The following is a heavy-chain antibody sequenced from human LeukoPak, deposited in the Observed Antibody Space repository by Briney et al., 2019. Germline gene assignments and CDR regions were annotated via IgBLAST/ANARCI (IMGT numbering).Heavy chain of an antibody. Sequence: PSETLSLTCAVYGGSFSGYYWSWIRQPPGKGLEWIGEINHSGSTNYNPSLKSRVTISVDTSKNQFSPKLSSVTAADTAVYYCARGGTIFGVVIRGADDAFDIWGQGTMVTVSS. V-gene: IGHV4-34*01. D-gene: IGHD3-3*01. CDR2: INHSGST. J-gene: IGHJ3*02. CDR1: GGSFSGYY. CDR3: ARGGTIFGVVIRGADDAFDI.